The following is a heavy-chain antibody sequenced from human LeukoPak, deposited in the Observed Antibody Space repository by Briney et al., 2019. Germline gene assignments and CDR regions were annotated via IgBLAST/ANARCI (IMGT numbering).Heavy chain of an antibody. V-gene: IGHV4-61*02. CDR2: IYTSGST. CDR3: ASQEYYYDTSGYYRLGAFDI. Sequence: SETLSLXCTVSGGSISSGSYYWIWIRQPAGKGLEWIGRIYTSGSTNYNPSLKSRVTISVDTSKNQFSLKLSSVTAADTAVYYCASQEYYYDTSGYYRLGAFDIWGQGTMVTVSS. J-gene: IGHJ3*02. D-gene: IGHD3-22*01. CDR1: GGSISSGSYY.